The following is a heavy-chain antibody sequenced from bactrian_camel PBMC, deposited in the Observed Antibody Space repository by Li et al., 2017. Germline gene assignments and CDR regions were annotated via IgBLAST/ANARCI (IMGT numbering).Heavy chain of an antibody. J-gene: IGHJ6*01. V-gene: IGHV3S31*01. Sequence: QLVESGGGLVQPGGSLRLSCAGSRDTLSAYAMSWVRQAPGKGLEWVSGTNYGGVSAYYAESVKGRFTISRDNAKNTLYLQLNSLKTEDTAMYYCVKDRPYGSSWPAEFGYWGQGPRSPSP. CDR2: TNYGGVSA. CDR3: VKDRPYGSSWPAEFGY. D-gene: IGHD6*01. CDR1: RDTLSAYA.